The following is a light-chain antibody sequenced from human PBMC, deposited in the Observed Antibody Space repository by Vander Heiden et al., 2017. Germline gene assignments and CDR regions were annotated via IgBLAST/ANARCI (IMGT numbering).Light chain of an antibody. CDR2: RYN. CDR3: AAWDDTLSGL. V-gene: IGLV1-47*01. J-gene: IGLJ1*01. Sequence: QSVLTQPPSASGTPGQRVTISCSGSSSNIGSHFVYWYQQLPGTAPKLLIYRYNQRPSGVPDRFSGSKSGTSASLAISGLRSEDAADYYCAAWDDTLSGLFGTGTKVTVL. CDR1: SSNIGSHF.